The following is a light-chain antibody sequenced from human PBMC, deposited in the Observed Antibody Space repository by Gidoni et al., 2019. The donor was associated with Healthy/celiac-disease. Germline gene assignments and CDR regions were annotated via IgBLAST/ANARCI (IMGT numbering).Light chain of an antibody. CDR3: QQYNNWPRLT. J-gene: IGKJ4*01. CDR2: GAS. Sequence: EIVMTQSPATLSVSPGERATLSCRASQSVSSNLPWYQQKPGQAPRRLIYGASARATGIPARFSGSGSGTEFTLTISSLQSEDFAVYYCQQYNNWPRLTFGGGTKVEIK. V-gene: IGKV3-15*01. CDR1: QSVSSN.